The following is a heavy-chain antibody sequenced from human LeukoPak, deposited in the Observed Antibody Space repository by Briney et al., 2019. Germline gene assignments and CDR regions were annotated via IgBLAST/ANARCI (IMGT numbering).Heavy chain of an antibody. Sequence: ASVKVSCKASGYTFTGYDINWVRQATGQGPEWMGWMNPNSGDTGYAQKFQGRVTMTRSTSISTACMELSSLRSEDTAVYYCARALSGCILCFDYWGQGTLVTVSS. CDR3: ARALSGCILCFDY. J-gene: IGHJ4*02. CDR2: MNPNSGDT. D-gene: IGHD6-19*01. V-gene: IGHV1-8*01. CDR1: GYTFTGYD.